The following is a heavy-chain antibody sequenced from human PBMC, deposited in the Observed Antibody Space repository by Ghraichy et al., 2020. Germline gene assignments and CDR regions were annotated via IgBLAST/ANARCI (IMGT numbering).Heavy chain of an antibody. CDR3: ARQGWPHSGTYFVDAFDI. CDR2: IYYSGNT. D-gene: IGHD1-26*01. V-gene: IGHV4-39*01. CDR1: GGSVITNTYS. J-gene: IGHJ3*02. Sequence: SETMSLTCSGSGGSVITNTYSCAWIRQPPGKGLEWIGTIYYSGNTYYKPSLKSRITISVDTSKNQVSLKLSSVTAADTADYYCARQGWPHSGTYFVDAFDIWGQGTMVIVSS.